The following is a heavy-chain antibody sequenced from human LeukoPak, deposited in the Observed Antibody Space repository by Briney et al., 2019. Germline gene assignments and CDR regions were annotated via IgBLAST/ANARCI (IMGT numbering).Heavy chain of an antibody. Sequence: PGGSLRLSCAVSGLTFSTYWTSWVRQAPGQGLEWVANVKHDGSEKYYVDSVKGRFTISRDNAKNSLFLQMNSLRAEDTAVYYCARDQIQLWATTSYYYYYGMDVWGQGTTVTVSS. J-gene: IGHJ6*02. CDR2: VKHDGSEK. CDR1: GLTFSTYW. V-gene: IGHV3-7*01. D-gene: IGHD5-18*01. CDR3: ARDQIQLWATTSYYYYYGMDV.